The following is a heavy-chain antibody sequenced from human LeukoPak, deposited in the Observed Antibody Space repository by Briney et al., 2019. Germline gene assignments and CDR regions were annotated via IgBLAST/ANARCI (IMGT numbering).Heavy chain of an antibody. CDR2: INHSGST. CDR1: GGSFSGYY. CDR3: ARATGYSSGWYEDY. D-gene: IGHD6-19*01. J-gene: IGHJ4*02. Sequence: SETLSLTCAVYGGSFSGYYWSWIRQPPGKGLEWIGEINHSGSTNYNPSLKSRVTISVDTSKNQFSLKLSSVTPADTAVYYCARATGYSSGWYEDYWGQGTLVTVSS. V-gene: IGHV4-34*01.